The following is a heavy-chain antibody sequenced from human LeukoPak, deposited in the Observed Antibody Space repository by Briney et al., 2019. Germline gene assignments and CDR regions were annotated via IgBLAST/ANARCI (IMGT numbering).Heavy chain of an antibody. CDR1: SGSINFYY. CDR3: ARTTGNYGYYFDY. J-gene: IGHJ4*02. V-gene: IGHV4-59*01. CDR2: IYYRGST. Sequence: SETLYLTCTVSSGSINFYYWSWIRQTPGKGLEWIGYIYYRGSTNYNPSLKSRVTISVDTPKNQFSLNLSSVTAADTAIYYCARTTGNYGYYFDYWGQGAQVTVSS. D-gene: IGHD1-7*01.